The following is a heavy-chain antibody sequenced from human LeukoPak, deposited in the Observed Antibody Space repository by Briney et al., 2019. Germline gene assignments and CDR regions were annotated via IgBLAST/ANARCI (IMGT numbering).Heavy chain of an antibody. J-gene: IGHJ3*02. CDR3: AKVRSSGWYWNNAFDI. D-gene: IGHD6-19*01. V-gene: IGHV3-30*02. CDR2: IRYDGGNR. Sequence: GGSLRLSCAASGFTFNYYGMNWVRQAPGRGLEWLAFIRYDGGNRYYADSVKGRFTISRDNSKNTLYLQMNSLRAEDTAVYYCAKVRSSGWYWNNAFDIWGQGTMVTVSS. CDR1: GFTFNYYG.